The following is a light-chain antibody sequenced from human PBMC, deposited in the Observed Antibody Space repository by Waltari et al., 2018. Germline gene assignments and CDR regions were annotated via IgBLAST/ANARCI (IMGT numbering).Light chain of an antibody. CDR2: EVI. CDR3: CSYAGRNIWV. Sequence: QSALTQPASVSGSPGQSITIPCTGTTGAVVFYNLVSWYQQRPDKAPKLRVYEVIERASGVSNRFSCSKSGNTASLTISGLQAEDEADYYCCSYAGRNIWVFGGGTKLTFL. CDR1: TGAVVFYNL. V-gene: IGLV2-23*02. J-gene: IGLJ3*02.